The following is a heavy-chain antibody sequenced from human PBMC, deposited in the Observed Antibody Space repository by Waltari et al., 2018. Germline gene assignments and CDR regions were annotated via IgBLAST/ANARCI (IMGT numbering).Heavy chain of an antibody. J-gene: IGHJ4*02. D-gene: IGHD4-17*01. CDR2: INPSGRT. CDR3: ARGGHGDSLEN. Sequence: QVQLRESGPGMVKPSETLSLTCTVSGDSINNYYWSWIRQSAGKGLVGIGRINPSGRTMYNPSLESRVSISVDKPKNQFSLRLSSVTAADTAVYSCARGGHGDSLENWGQGTLVTVSS. CDR1: GDSINNYY. V-gene: IGHV4-4*07.